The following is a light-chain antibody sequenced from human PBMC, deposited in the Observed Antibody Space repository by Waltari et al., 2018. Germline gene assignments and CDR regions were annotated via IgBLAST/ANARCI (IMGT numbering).Light chain of an antibody. CDR3: QVWDSSSDHVV. CDR1: NIGRKG. Sequence: SYVLTQPPSVSVAPGQTARITCGGINIGRKGVHWYQQKPGQAPVLVGYDDSARPSGIPGRFSGSNSGNPATLTLSRVAAGDEADYYCQVWDSSSDHVVFGGGTKLTVL. J-gene: IGLJ2*01. CDR2: DDS. V-gene: IGLV3-21*02.